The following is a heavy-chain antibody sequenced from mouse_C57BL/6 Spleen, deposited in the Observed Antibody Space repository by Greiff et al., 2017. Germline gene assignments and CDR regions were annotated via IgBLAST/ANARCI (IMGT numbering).Heavy chain of an antibody. Sequence: EVQLQQSGAELVRPGASVKLSCTASGFNIKDDYMHWVKQRPEQGLEWIGWIDPENGDTEYASKFQGKAPLTADTSSNTAYLQLSSLTSEDTAVYCCTTGDYGSSYGAMDYWGQGTSVTVSS. J-gene: IGHJ4*01. CDR2: IDPENGDT. CDR3: TTGDYGSSYGAMDY. D-gene: IGHD1-1*01. CDR1: GFNIKDDY. V-gene: IGHV14-4*01.